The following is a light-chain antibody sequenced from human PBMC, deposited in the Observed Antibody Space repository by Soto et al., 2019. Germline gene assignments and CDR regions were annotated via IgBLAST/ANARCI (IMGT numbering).Light chain of an antibody. J-gene: IGKJ1*01. V-gene: IGKV3-20*01. CDR2: GTS. Sequence: EIVLTQSPGTLSLSPGERATLSCRASQSVSSNYLAWYQQKPGQAPRLLIYGTSSRAAGVPDSFSGSGSGTDFTLTISRLEPEDVAVYYCQQYGTLPRTFGQGTKVEIK. CDR3: QQYGTLPRT. CDR1: QSVSSNY.